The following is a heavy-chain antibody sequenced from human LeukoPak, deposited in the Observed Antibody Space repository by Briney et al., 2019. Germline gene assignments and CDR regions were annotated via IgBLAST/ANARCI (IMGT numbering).Heavy chain of an antibody. CDR1: GFTFNTYA. D-gene: IGHD3-10*01. CDR3: VGSHYDSQFAPPLY. J-gene: IGHJ4*02. V-gene: IGHV3-23*01. Sequence: PGGSLRLSCAASGFTFNTYAMNWVRQAPGKGLQWVSTIGGSGVSKYYADSVKGRFTISRDNSKNTLFLQMNSLRAEDTAVYYCVGSHYDSQFAPPLYWGQGTLVTVSS. CDR2: IGGSGVSK.